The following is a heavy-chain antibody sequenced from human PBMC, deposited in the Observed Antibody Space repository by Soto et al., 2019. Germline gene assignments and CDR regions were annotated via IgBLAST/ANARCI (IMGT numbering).Heavy chain of an antibody. CDR2: IYYSGST. V-gene: IGHV4-31*03. D-gene: IGHD4-17*01. CDR3: AREVNYGGNRRRGAFDI. J-gene: IGHJ3*02. CDR1: GGSISSGAYY. Sequence: SETLSLTSTVSGGSISSGAYYWSWIRQHPGKGLEWIRYIYYSGSTYYNPSLKSRVTISVDTSKNQFSLKLSSVTAADTAVYYCAREVNYGGNRRRGAFDIWGQGTMVTVSS.